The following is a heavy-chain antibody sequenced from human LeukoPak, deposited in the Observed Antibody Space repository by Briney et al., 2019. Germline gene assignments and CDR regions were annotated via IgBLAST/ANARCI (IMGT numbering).Heavy chain of an antibody. J-gene: IGHJ3*02. Sequence: GRSLRLSCAASGFTFSSYGMHWARQAPGKGLEWVAVISYDGSNKYYADSVKGRFTISRDNSKNTLYLQMNSLRAEDTAVYYCARDRKGVTYYYDSDDAFDIWGQGTMVTVSS. CDR1: GFTFSSYG. CDR3: ARDRKGVTYYYDSDDAFDI. V-gene: IGHV3-30*03. CDR2: ISYDGSNK. D-gene: IGHD3-22*01.